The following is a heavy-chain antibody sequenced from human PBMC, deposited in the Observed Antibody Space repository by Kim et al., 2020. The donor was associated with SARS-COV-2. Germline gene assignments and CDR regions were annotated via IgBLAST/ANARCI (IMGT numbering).Heavy chain of an antibody. J-gene: IGHJ4*02. Sequence: SETLSLTCAVYGGSFSGYYWSWNCKSQQKGLQRIGEISDSGGANYNPTLTSRITMSVDTSKNQFSLKLSPVTAADTAVYFCARGRDINMDPIDYWGLGTLVTV. CDR1: GGSFSGYY. D-gene: IGHD2-21*01. CDR3: ARGRDINMDPIDY. CDR2: ISDSGGA. V-gene: IGHV4-34*10.